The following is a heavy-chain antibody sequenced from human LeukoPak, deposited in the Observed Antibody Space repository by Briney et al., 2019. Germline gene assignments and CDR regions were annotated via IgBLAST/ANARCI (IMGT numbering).Heavy chain of an antibody. V-gene: IGHV4-4*02. J-gene: IGHJ4*02. CDR3: ARGGDRSVDY. Sequence: PSETLSLTCAVSGVPISSNLWWTWVRQPPGKGLEWIAEIHHSGSINYNPSLKSRVTISVDKAKNQFSLNLNSVTAADTAVYYCARGGDRSVDYWGQGTLVTVSS. CDR2: IHHSGSI. CDR1: GVPISSNLW. D-gene: IGHD3-10*01.